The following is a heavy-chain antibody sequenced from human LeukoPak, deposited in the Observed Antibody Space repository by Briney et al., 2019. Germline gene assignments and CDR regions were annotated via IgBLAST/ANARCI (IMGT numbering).Heavy chain of an antibody. CDR2: IYNSGST. J-gene: IGHJ4*02. D-gene: IGHD2-21*02. Sequence: SKTLSLTCAVSGGSISSGGYSWNWIRQPTGKGLEWIGYIYNSGSTSYNPSLKSRVTMSVDSSKNQFSLKLNSVTAADTAVYYCARGWGPAYCGGDCHRHFDYWGQGTLVTVSS. V-gene: IGHV4-30-4*07. CDR1: GGSISSGGYS. CDR3: ARGWGPAYCGGDCHRHFDY.